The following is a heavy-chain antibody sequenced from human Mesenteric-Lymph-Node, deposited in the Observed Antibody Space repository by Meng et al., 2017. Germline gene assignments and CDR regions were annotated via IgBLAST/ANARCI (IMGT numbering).Heavy chain of an antibody. Sequence: GQFGSGLIEPGSSVKCSCKASGYSFTSQGIIWVRQAPGQGLEWMGWISTYNGNTNYAQKFQGRVTMTTDTSTTTAYMELRSLRSDDTAVYYCARAYDSDYWGQGTLVTVSS. V-gene: IGHV1-18*01. CDR1: GYSFTSQG. J-gene: IGHJ4*02. CDR3: ARAYDSDY. CDR2: ISTYNGNT. D-gene: IGHD4-17*01.